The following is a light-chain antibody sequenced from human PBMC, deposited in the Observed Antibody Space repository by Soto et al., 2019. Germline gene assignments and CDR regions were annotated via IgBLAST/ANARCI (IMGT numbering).Light chain of an antibody. CDR1: QSDSSRY. CDR3: QQYGSSPLT. CDR2: GAS. V-gene: IGKV3-20*01. J-gene: IGKJ2*01. Sequence: EIVLTQSPGTLSLSPGERATLSCRASQSDSSRYLAWYERKPGQAPRLLISGASSRATGIPDRFSGGGSGTDFTLTISRLEPEDFAVYYCQQYGSSPLTFGQGTKLEIK.